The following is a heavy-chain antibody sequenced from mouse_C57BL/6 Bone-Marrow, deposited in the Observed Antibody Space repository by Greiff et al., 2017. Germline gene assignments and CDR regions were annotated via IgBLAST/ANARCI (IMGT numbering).Heavy chain of an antibody. D-gene: IGHD1-1*01. V-gene: IGHV14-4*01. J-gene: IGHJ2*01. Sequence: VQLQQSGAELVRPGASVKLSCTASGFNIKDDYMHWVKQRPEQGLELIGWIDPENGDTEYASKFQGKATITADTSSNTAYLQLSSLTSEDPAVYYCTHYYYGSYYFDYWGQGTTLTGSS. CDR3: THYYYGSYYFDY. CDR1: GFNIKDDY. CDR2: IDPENGDT.